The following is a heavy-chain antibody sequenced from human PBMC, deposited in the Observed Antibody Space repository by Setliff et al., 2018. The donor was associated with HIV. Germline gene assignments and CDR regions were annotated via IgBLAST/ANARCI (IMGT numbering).Heavy chain of an antibody. CDR2: ISSRGGSV. J-gene: IGHJ4*02. V-gene: IGHV3-21*01. CDR1: GFTFSTSG. Sequence: GSLRLSCAASGFTFSTSGMNWVRQAPGKGLEWVSSISSRGGSVYYADSVRGRFTISRDNARNSLYLEMNSLRADDTAVYYCARDFCGSSCSSGYGYFDHWGQGTLVTVSS. D-gene: IGHD2-15*01. CDR3: ARDFCGSSCSSGYGYFDH.